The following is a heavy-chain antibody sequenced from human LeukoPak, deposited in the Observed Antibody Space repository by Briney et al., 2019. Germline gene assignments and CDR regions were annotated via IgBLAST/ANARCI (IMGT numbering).Heavy chain of an antibody. CDR1: GFTFSSYG. V-gene: IGHV3-30*03. J-gene: IGHJ4*02. D-gene: IGHD3-10*01. Sequence: PGRSLRLSCAASGFTFSSYGMNCVRQAPGKGLEWVAVISDDGSDKYYGDSVQGRFTISRDDSENTLFLEMKSLRAEDTAVYYCVPSFSGSFVWGQGTPVTVSS. CDR3: VPSFSGSFV. CDR2: ISDDGSDK.